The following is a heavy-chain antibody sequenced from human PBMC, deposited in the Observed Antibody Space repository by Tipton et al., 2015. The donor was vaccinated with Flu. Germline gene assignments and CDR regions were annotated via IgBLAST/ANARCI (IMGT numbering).Heavy chain of an antibody. V-gene: IGHV4-61*02. J-gene: IGHJ5*02. CDR3: ARRDYSNYVSDPKSWFDP. CDR2: IYTSGSA. Sequence: TLSLTCTVSGGSISSGSYYWTWIRQPAGKGLEWIGRIYTSGSANYHPSLESRVTISIDRSKNQFSLNLFSVTAADTAVYYCARRDYSNYVSDPKSWFDPWGQGILVTVSS. D-gene: IGHD4-11*01. CDR1: GGSISSGSYY.